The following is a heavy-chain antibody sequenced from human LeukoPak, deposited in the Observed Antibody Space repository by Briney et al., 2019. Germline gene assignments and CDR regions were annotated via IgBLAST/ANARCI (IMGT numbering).Heavy chain of an antibody. J-gene: IGHJ4*02. CDR1: GYTFSSYG. D-gene: IGHD3-10*01. CDR2: VSAYNGDT. Sequence: ASVKVSCKASGYTFSSYGISWVRQAPGQGLEWMGWVSAYNGDTNYAQKLQGTVTMTTDTSTSTAYMELRSLRSDDTAVYYCARVWRGSGSYFPDYWGQGTLVTVSS. V-gene: IGHV1-18*01. CDR3: ARVWRGSGSYFPDY.